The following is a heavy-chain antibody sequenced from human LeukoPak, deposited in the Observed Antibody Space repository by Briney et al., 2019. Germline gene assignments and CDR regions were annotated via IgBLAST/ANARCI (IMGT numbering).Heavy chain of an antibody. CDR3: VRGQAVGGTIWLDP. CDR1: GYTFTRYA. Sequence: GASVKVSCKASGYTFTRYAMHWVRQAPGQRLEWMAWISAGNGHTEYSQKFQGRVTITRDTSATTTYMELRSLRSEDMAVYYCVRGQAVGGTIWLDPWGQGTPVTVSS. D-gene: IGHD6-13*01. J-gene: IGHJ5*02. V-gene: IGHV1-3*01. CDR2: ISAGNGHT.